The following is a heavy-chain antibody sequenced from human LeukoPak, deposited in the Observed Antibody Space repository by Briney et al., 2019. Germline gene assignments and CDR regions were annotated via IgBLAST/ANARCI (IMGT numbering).Heavy chain of an antibody. V-gene: IGHV4-34*01. Sequence: GSLRLSCAASGFTFSSYAMRWVRKAPGKGLEWIGEINHSGSTNYNPSLKSRATISVDTSKNQFSLKLSSVTAADTAVYYCARAGYSYGLGYWGQGTLVTVSS. CDR2: INHSGST. J-gene: IGHJ4*02. D-gene: IGHD5-18*01. CDR3: ARAGYSYGLGY. CDR1: GFTFSSYA.